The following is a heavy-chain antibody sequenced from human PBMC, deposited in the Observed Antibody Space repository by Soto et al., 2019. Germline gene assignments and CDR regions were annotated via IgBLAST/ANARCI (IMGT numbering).Heavy chain of an antibody. CDR3: ARGLTYYDFWSGYSVPWFDP. V-gene: IGHV4-30-2*01. D-gene: IGHD3-3*01. CDR1: GGSISSGGYS. Sequence: TLSLTCAVSGGSISSGGYSWSWIRQPPGKGLEWIGYIYHSGSTYYNPSLKSRVTISVDRSKNQFSLKLSSVTAADTAVYYCARGLTYYDFWSGYSVPWFDPWGQGTLVTVSS. J-gene: IGHJ5*02. CDR2: IYHSGST.